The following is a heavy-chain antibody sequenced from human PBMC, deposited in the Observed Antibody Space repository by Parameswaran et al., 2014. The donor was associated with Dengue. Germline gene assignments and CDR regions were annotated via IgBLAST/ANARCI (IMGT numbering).Heavy chain of an antibody. CDR3: AKSVYDSSGYLH. D-gene: IGHD3-22*01. Sequence: VRQGSRERGLEWVSAISGSGGSTYYADSVKGRFTISRDNSKNTLYLQMNSLRAEDTAVYYCAKSVYDSSGYLHWGQGTLVTVSS. V-gene: IGHV3-23*01. CDR2: ISGSGGST. J-gene: IGHJ4*02.